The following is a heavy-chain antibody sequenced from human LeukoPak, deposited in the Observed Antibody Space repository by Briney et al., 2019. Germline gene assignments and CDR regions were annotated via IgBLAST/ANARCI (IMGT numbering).Heavy chain of an antibody. CDR1: GFTFSNYG. V-gene: IGHV3-33*01. D-gene: IGHD2-2*01. CDR3: ARDGFFCSSSFYPLNWFDP. J-gene: IGHJ5*02. CDR2: IWHDGSNK. Sequence: GGSLRLSCAASGFTFSNYGMHWVRQAPGKGLEWVAVIWHDGSNKYYADSVKGRFTISRDNAKNKLYLQMNSLRAEDTAVYYCARDGFFCSSSFYPLNWFDPWGQGTLVTVSS.